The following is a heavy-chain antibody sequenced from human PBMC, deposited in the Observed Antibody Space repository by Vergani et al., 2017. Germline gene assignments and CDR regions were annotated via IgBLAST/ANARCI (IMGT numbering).Heavy chain of an antibody. D-gene: IGHD3-22*01. Sequence: QVQLVESGGGVVQPGGSLRLSCIASGFNFRIYGMHWVRQAPGKGLEWVAFIRYDGSKRFYGDSVRGRFTISRDNSQTTVFLQMNRLRDDDSAVYYCTKARQYDRDNFHDSWGQGALVTVSS. CDR3: TKARQYDRDNFHDS. J-gene: IGHJ1*01. CDR2: IRYDGSKR. V-gene: IGHV3-30*02. CDR1: GFNFRIYG.